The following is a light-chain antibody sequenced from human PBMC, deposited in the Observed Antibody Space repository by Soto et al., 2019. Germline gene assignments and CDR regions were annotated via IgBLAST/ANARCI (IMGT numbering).Light chain of an antibody. CDR2: EVT. CDR3: SSYAGSTTLVL. Sequence: QSALTQPASVSGSPGQSITISCTGTSSDVGGYNYVSWYQQHPGKAPKLMISEVTNRPSGVSNRFSGSKSGNTAFLTISGLQAEDEADYYCSSYAGSTTLVLFGGGTKLTVL. CDR1: SSDVGGYNY. J-gene: IGLJ3*02. V-gene: IGLV2-14*01.